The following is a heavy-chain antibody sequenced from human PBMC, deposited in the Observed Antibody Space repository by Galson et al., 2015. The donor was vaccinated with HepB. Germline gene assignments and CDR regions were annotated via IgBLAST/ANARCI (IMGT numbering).Heavy chain of an antibody. J-gene: IGHJ4*02. CDR1: GFSFTRYA. V-gene: IGHV3-23*01. Sequence: SLRLSCAASGFSFTRYAMTWVRQAPGQGLEWVSSITSSGGNSYYTDSVKGRFTVSRDSSKNTLLLQLNSLRAEDTAMYFCAKDGIMVANNPYHFHYWGQGTLVTVSS. CDR3: AKDGIMVANNPYHFHY. CDR2: ITSSGGNS. D-gene: IGHD2-15*01.